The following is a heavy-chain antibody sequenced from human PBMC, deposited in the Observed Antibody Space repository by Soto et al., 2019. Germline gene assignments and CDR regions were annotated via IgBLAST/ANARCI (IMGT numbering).Heavy chain of an antibody. D-gene: IGHD3-10*01. V-gene: IGHV3-30*03. J-gene: IGHJ5*02. CDR1: GFTFSSYG. CDR2: ISYDGSNK. Sequence: PGGSLRLSCAASGFTFSSYGMHWVRQAPGKGLEWVAVISYDGSNKYYADSVKGRFTISRDNTKNTLYLQMNSLSAEDTAMYYCARVLYGSGTNRFDPWGQGALVTVSS. CDR3: ARVLYGSGTNRFDP.